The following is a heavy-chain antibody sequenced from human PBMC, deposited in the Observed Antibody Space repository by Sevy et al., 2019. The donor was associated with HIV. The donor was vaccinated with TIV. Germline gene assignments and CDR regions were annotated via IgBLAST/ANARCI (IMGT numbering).Heavy chain of an antibody. CDR3: AKDFHDYGDFYFDY. V-gene: IGHV3-23*01. CDR2: IIGSGVRT. D-gene: IGHD4-17*01. CDR1: GFSFSSYA. J-gene: IGHJ4*02. Sequence: GGSLRLSCTASGFSFSSYAMSWVRQAPGKGLEWVSTIIGSGVRTYSADSVNGRFTISRDNSKNALYLQMTSLRAEDTAVYYCAKDFHDYGDFYFDYWGRGTLVTVSS.